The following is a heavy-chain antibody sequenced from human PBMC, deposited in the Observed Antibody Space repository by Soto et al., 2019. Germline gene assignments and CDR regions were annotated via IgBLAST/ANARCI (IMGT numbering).Heavy chain of an antibody. CDR3: ASSYVGVVPATIMDV. Sequence: GGSLRLSCAASGFTFSSYWMHWVRQAPGKGLVWVSRINSDGSSTSYADSVKGRLTISRDNAKNSLYLQMNSLRAEDTAVYYCASSYVGVVPATIMDVWGQGTTVTVSS. D-gene: IGHD2-2*01. CDR1: GFTFSSYW. J-gene: IGHJ6*02. V-gene: IGHV3-74*01. CDR2: INSDGSST.